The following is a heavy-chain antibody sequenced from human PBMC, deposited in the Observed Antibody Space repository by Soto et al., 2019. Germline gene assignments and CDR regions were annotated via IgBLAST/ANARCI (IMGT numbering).Heavy chain of an antibody. D-gene: IGHD3-3*01. Sequence: GASVKVSCKASGGTFSSYAISWVRQAPGQGLEWMGGIIPIFGTANYAQKFQGRVTITADESTSTAYMELSSLRSEDTAVYYCAGAMNYDFWSGYLKRADYYYYGMDVWGQGTTVTVSS. J-gene: IGHJ6*02. CDR3: AGAMNYDFWSGYLKRADYYYYGMDV. CDR2: IIPIFGTA. CDR1: GGTFSSYA. V-gene: IGHV1-69*13.